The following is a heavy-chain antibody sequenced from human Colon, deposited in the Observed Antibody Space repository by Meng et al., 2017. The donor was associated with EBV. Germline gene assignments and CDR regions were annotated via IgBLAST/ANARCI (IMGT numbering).Heavy chain of an antibody. Sequence: QLAGSVPGLVNRSGILCPLLAFSGGPLIRRNWLSLCRPPSGTRLDVIGQIYHCGRTNYNPSPRRGHHKSVDEYKHQFSLSLSSVTAADAPVYFCARVGAYCRSDCYHPRWGQGTLVTVSS. CDR1: GGPLIRRNW. V-gene: IGHV4-4*02. CDR3: ARVGAYCRSDCYHPR. CDR2: IYHCGRT. D-gene: IGHD2-21*02. J-gene: IGHJ4*02.